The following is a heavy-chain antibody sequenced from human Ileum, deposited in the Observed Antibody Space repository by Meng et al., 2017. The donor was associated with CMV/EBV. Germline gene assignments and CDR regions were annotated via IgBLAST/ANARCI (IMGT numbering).Heavy chain of an antibody. CDR1: GGSFSGYD. D-gene: IGHD3-3*01. J-gene: IGHJ5*02. CDR3: ARGGDDLWSGRNWFDP. CDR2: INHSGTS. V-gene: IGHV4-34*01. Sequence: GGSFSGYDWSWIRQHPGKGLEWIGEINHSGTSNYNPSLKSRVTISIDPSKNHLSLKLSSVTAADTAVYYCARGGDDLWSGRNWFDPWGQGSLVTVS.